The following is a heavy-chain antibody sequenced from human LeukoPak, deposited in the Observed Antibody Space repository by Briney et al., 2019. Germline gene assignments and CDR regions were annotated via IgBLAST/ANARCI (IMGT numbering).Heavy chain of an antibody. J-gene: IGHJ5*02. D-gene: IGHD3-9*01. V-gene: IGHV1-69*05. CDR3: ARAIDYDILTGYYSLTA. CDR2: IIPIFGTA. Sequence: SVKVSCKASGGTFSSYVISWVRQAPGQGLEWMGRIIPIFGTANYAQKFQGRVTITTDESTSTAYMELSSLRSEDTAVYYCARAIDYDILTGYYSLTAWGQGTLVTVSS. CDR1: GGTFSSYV.